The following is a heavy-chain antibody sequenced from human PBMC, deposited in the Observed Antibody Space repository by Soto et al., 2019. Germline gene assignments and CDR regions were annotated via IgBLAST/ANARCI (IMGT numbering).Heavy chain of an antibody. CDR2: INHSGST. J-gene: IGHJ4*02. CDR1: GGSFSGYY. CDR3: ARSSRYQYDSSEGNFDY. D-gene: IGHD3-22*01. Sequence: SETLSLTCAVYGGSFSGYYWSWIRQPPGKGLEWIGEINHSGSTNYNPPLKSRVTISVDTSKNQFSLKLSSVTAADTAVYYCARSSRYQYDSSEGNFDYWGQGTLVTXSS. V-gene: IGHV4-34*01.